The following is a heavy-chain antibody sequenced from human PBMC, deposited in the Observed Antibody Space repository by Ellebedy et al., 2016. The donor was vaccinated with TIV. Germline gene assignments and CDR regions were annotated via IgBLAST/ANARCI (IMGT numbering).Heavy chain of an antibody. D-gene: IGHD3-22*01. V-gene: IGHV1-69*06. J-gene: IGHJ4*02. CDR3: ARDRYRESSDYYVESDQ. CDR2: IIPMSGTA. CDR1: GGTFSSYA. Sequence: AASVKVSCKASGGTFSSYAISWVRQAPGQGLEWMGGIIPMSGTANYAQKFQGRVTITADKSTSTAYMELSSLTSEDTAGYYCARDRYRESSDYYVESDQWGQGTLVTVSS.